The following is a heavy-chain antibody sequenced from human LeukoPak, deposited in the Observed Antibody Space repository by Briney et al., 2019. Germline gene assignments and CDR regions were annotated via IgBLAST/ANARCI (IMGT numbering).Heavy chain of an antibody. CDR2: INSDGSST. J-gene: IGHJ6*04. V-gene: IGHV3-74*01. CDR3: ARDQMAYCSSTSCYDDGMDV. D-gene: IGHD2-2*01. Sequence: GGSLRLSCAASGFTFSSYWMHWVRQAPGKGLVWVSRINSDGSSTSYADSVKGRFTISRDNAKNTLYLQMNSLRAEDTAEYYCARDQMAYCSSTSCYDDGMDVWGKGTTVTVSS. CDR1: GFTFSSYW.